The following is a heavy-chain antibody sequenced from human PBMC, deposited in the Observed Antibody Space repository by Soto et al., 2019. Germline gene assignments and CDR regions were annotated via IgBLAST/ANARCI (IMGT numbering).Heavy chain of an antibody. J-gene: IGHJ4*02. CDR1: GFTFSDYA. Sequence: EVQVLESGGGSVHPGESLRLSCAASGFTFSDYAMAWVRQAPGKGLEWVSSASGRGSGTYYADSVKGRFTISRDNSKNTLFLHMANLRAGDTALYFCAKGRPGVAAAPDYWGQGTLVTVSS. CDR2: ASGRGSGT. CDR3: AKGRPGVAAAPDY. D-gene: IGHD2-21*01. V-gene: IGHV3-23*01.